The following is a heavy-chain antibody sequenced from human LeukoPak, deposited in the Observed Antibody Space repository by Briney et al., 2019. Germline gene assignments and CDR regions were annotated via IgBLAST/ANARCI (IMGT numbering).Heavy chain of an antibody. Sequence: TGGSLRLSCVVSGFTFSETWMHWVRQAPGEGLVWVSRIEKNGNTIYADSVKGRFTISKDTAKSSLSLQMNSLRAEDTAVYYCATGHNTSPFDYWGQGTLVTVSS. CDR2: IEKNGNT. CDR3: ATGHNTSPFDY. J-gene: IGHJ4*02. D-gene: IGHD2-2*01. CDR1: GFTFSETW. V-gene: IGHV3-74*01.